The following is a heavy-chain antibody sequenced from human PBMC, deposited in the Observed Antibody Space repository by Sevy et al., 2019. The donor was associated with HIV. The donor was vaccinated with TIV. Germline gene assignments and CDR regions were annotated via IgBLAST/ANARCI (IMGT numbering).Heavy chain of an antibody. V-gene: IGHV3-66*01. J-gene: IGHJ4*02. CDR2: IDSGGST. D-gene: IGHD3-22*01. CDR3: ARGGYYYDNAAYYAFDS. Sequence: GGSLRLSCEASGFTVSGNYMAWVRLAPGKGLEWVSLIDSGGSTYYADSVKGRFTISRDNAKNTLYLQMNPLRAEDTAVYYCARGGYYYDNAAYYAFDSWGQGTLVTVSS. CDR1: GFTVSGNY.